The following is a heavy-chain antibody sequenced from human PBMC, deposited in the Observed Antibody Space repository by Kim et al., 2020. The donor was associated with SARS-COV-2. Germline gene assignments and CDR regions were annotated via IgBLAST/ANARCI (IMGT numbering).Heavy chain of an antibody. CDR2: IIPIFGTA. J-gene: IGHJ6*02. V-gene: IGHV1-69*13. Sequence: SVKVSCKASGGTFSSYAISWVRQAPGQGLEWMGGIIPIFGTANYAQKFQGRVTITADESTSTAYMELSSLRSEDTAVYYCARADADGSGSYYNLFIYYYYYGMDVWGQGTTVTVSS. CDR1: GGTFSSYA. D-gene: IGHD3-10*01. CDR3: ARADADGSGSYYNLFIYYYYYGMDV.